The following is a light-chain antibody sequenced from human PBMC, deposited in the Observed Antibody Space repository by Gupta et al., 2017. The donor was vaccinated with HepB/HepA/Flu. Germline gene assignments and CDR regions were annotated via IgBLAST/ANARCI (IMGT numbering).Light chain of an antibody. CDR2: DAS. CDR3: QQRNTGPPGYT. Sequence: EIVLTQSPATLSLSPGERATLSCRASQSVSNYLAWYQKRPGQAPRLLIYDASNRATGIPARFSGSGAGTDFTLTISSREPEDFAVYYCQQRNTGPPGYTFGQGTKLEIK. CDR1: QSVSNY. J-gene: IGKJ2*01. V-gene: IGKV3-11*01.